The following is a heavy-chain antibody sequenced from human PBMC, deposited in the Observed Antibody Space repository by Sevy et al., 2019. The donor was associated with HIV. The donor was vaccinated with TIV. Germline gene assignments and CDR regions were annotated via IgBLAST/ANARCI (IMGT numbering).Heavy chain of an antibody. Sequence: GGSLRLSCTASGFSLSAYWMHWVRQAPGKGLEWVSYISSSGTTIKYADSVKGRFTISRDNAKNSLYMQMNSLRAEETAVYYCARVDANYDKGFDPWGQGTLVTVSS. CDR2: ISSSGTTI. CDR1: GFSLSAYW. J-gene: IGHJ5*02. D-gene: IGHD3-22*01. CDR3: ARVDANYDKGFDP. V-gene: IGHV3-48*03.